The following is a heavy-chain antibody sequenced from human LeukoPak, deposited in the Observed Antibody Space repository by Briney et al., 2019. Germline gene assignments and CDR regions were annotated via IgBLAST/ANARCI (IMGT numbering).Heavy chain of an antibody. CDR3: ARGRRPRGITIFGVVIIPHFDY. CDR1: GGSFSGYY. D-gene: IGHD3-3*01. J-gene: IGHJ4*02. Sequence: PSETLSLTCAVHGGSFSGYYWSWIRQPPGKGLEWIGEINHSGSTNYNPSLKSRVTISVDTSKNQFSLKLSSVTAADTAVYHCARGRRPRGITIFGVVIIPHFDYWGQGTLVTVSS. V-gene: IGHV4-34*01. CDR2: INHSGST.